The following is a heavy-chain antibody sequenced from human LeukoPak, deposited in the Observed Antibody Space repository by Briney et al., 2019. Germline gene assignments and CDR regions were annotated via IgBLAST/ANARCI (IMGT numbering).Heavy chain of an antibody. CDR3: ARVPYSSNWYGDAFDV. CDR2: VYTSGSA. Sequence: SETLSLTCTVSGGSISSYYWSWIRQPAGKGLEWIGRVYTSGSANYNPSLKSRVTMSVDTSKNQFSLKLSSVTAADTAVYCARVPYSSNWYGDAFDVWGQGTVVTVSS. J-gene: IGHJ3*01. D-gene: IGHD6-13*01. V-gene: IGHV4-4*07. CDR1: GGSISSYY.